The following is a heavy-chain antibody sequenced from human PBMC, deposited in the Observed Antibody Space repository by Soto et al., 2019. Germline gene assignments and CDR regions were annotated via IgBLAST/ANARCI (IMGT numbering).Heavy chain of an antibody. CDR2: IDPSDSYT. D-gene: IGHD4-4*01. CDR1: GYSFTSYW. Sequence: PGESLKISCKGSGYSFTSYWISWVRQMPGKGLEWMGRIDPSDSYTNYSPSFQGHVTISADKSISTAYLQWSSLKASDTAMYYCARHPFTTVTSGYYYGMDVWGQGTTVTVSS. V-gene: IGHV5-10-1*01. CDR3: ARHPFTTVTSGYYYGMDV. J-gene: IGHJ6*02.